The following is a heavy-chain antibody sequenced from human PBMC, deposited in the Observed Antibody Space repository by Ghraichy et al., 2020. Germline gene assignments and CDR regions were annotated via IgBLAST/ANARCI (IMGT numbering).Heavy chain of an antibody. CDR3: AHTPRPVVPADHYYYYYGMDV. J-gene: IGHJ6*02. CDR2: IYWNDDK. CDR1: GFSLSTSGVG. Sequence: SGPTLVKPTQTLTLTCTFSGFSLSTSGVGVGWIRQPPGKALEWLALIYWNDDKRYSPSLKSRLTITKDTSKNQVVLTMTNMDPVDTATYYCAHTPRPVVPADHYYYYYGMDVWGQGTTVTVSS. D-gene: IGHD2-2*01. V-gene: IGHV2-5*01.